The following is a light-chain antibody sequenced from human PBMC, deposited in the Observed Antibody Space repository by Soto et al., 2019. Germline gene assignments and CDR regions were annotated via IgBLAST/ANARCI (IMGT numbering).Light chain of an antibody. Sequence: DIQMTQSPSSLSASVGDRVTITCRASHGINNHLAWYQQKPGKVPKLLIYASSTLQSGVPSRFSGSGSGTDFTLTISSLQPEDVATYYCQKYNVALFTFGGGTKVEL. CDR2: ASS. CDR3: QKYNVALFT. CDR1: HGINNH. J-gene: IGKJ4*01. V-gene: IGKV1-27*01.